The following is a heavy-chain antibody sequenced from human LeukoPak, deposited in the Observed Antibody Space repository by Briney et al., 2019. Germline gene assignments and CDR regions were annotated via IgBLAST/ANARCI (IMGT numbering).Heavy chain of an antibody. V-gene: IGHV1-69*01. CDR3: ARLGQWELTPTWFDP. CDR2: IIPIFGTA. Sequence: SVKVSCKASGGTFSSYAISWVRQAPGQGLEWMGGIIPIFGTANYAQKFQGRVTITADESTSTAYMELSSLRSEDTAVYYCARLGQWELTPTWFDPWGQGTLVTVSS. J-gene: IGHJ5*02. CDR1: GGTFSSYA. D-gene: IGHD1-26*01.